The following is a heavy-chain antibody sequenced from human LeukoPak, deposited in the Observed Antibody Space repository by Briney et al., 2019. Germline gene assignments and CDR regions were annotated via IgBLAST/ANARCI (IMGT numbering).Heavy chain of an antibody. Sequence: ASVKVSCKVSGYTLTELSMHWVRQAPGKGLEWMGGFDPEDGETIYAQKFQGRVTMTEDTSTDTAYMELSSLRSEDTAVYYCATTSIVVPALTSFDPWGQGTLVTVSS. CDR2: FDPEDGET. D-gene: IGHD2-2*01. CDR3: ATTSIVVPALTSFDP. V-gene: IGHV1-24*01. CDR1: GYTLTELS. J-gene: IGHJ5*02.